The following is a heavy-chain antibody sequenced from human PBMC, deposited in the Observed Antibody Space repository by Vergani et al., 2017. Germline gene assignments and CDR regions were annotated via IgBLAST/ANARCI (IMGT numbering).Heavy chain of an antibody. CDR2: IYYSGST. V-gene: IGHV4-59*08. CDR3: ARLGPYGGNSERAHGYYYYYGMDV. CDR1: GGSISSYY. D-gene: IGHD4-23*01. J-gene: IGHJ6*02. Sequence: QVQLQESGPGLVKPSETLSLTCTVSGGSISSYYWSWIRQPPGKGLEWIGYIYYSGSTNYNPSLKSRVTIAVDTSKNQFSLKLSSVTAADTAVYSCARLGPYGGNSERAHGYYYYYGMDVWGQGTTVTVSS.